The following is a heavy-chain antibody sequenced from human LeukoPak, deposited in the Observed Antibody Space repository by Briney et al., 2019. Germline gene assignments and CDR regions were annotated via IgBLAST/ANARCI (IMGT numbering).Heavy chain of an antibody. CDR1: GFSFGNYA. J-gene: IGHJ5*01. CDR2: ISGTGGAT. V-gene: IGHV3-23*01. CDR3: VNDPRDTYGTNWFVS. D-gene: IGHD2-21*01. Sequence: PGGSLILSCVASGFSFGNYAMSWVRQAPGKGLQWVSQISGTGGATWYAGFARDRFTISRDNSKKTLYLQMSGLRVEDTAMYYCVNDPRDTYGTNWFVSWGQGTLLIVSS.